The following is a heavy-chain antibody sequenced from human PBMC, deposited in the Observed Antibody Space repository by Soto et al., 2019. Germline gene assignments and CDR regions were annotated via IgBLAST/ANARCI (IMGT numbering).Heavy chain of an antibody. V-gene: IGHV3-30-3*01. Sequence: QVQLVESGGGVVQPGRSLRLSCAASGFTFSSYAMHWVRQAPGKGLERVAVISYDGSNKYYADSVKGRFTISRENSKNALYLQMNSLRAGDTAVYYCSGGGGDSDLPLYYYYYYGMDVWGQGTTVTVSS. D-gene: IGHD2-2*01. CDR1: GFTFSSYA. J-gene: IGHJ6*02. CDR2: ISYDGSNK. CDR3: SGGGGDSDLPLYYYYYYGMDV.